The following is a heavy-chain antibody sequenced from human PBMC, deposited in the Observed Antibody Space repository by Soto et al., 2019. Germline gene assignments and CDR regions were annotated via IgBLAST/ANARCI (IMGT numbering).Heavy chain of an antibody. V-gene: IGHV1-46*01. CDR1: GDTFTSYY. CDR2: INPHGGST. D-gene: IGHD3-3*01. Sequence: ASVNVSCKAPGDTFTSYYLNWVRQAPGQGLEWMGVINPHGGSTKYAQKFQGRITMTRDTSRSTVYMELSSLRSDDTAIYYCARSSGGNFGIIIEGSNWFDPWGQGTLVTVSS. J-gene: IGHJ5*02. CDR3: ARSSGGNFGIIIEGSNWFDP.